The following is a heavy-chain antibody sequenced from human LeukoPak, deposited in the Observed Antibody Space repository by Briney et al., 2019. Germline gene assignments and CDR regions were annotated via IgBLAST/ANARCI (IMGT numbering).Heavy chain of an antibody. CDR2: IYYSGST. CDR1: GGSVSSGSYY. Sequence: PSEALSLTCTVPGGSVSSGSYYWSWIRQPPGKGLEWIGYIYYSGSTNYNSSLESRVTISVDTSKNQFSLKLSSVTAADTAVYYCARDRSSGDWYWYINLWGRGTLVTVS. CDR3: ARDRSSGDWYWYINL. V-gene: IGHV4-61*01. J-gene: IGHJ2*01. D-gene: IGHD2-21*02.